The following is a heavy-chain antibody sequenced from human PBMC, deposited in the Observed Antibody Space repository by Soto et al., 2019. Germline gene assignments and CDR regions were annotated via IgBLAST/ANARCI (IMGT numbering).Heavy chain of an antibody. CDR2: MNPNSGNT. V-gene: IGHV1-8*01. J-gene: IGHJ6*02. CDR3: ARDSVLRYFDWLLQYYGMDV. CDR1: GYTFTSYD. Sequence: GASVKVSCKASGYTFTSYDINWVRQATGQGLEWMGWMNPNSGNTGYAQKFQGRVTMTRNTSISTAYMELSSLRSEDTAVYYCARDSVLRYFDWLLQYYGMDVWGQGTTVTVSS. D-gene: IGHD3-9*01.